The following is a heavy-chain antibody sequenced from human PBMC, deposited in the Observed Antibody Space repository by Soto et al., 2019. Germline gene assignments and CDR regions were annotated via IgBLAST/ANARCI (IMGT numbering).Heavy chain of an antibody. CDR3: ARESVYCGGDCRYWDY. D-gene: IGHD2-21*02. CDR2: IWYDGSNK. CDR1: GFTFSSYG. V-gene: IGHV3-33*01. J-gene: IGHJ4*02. Sequence: SLRLSCAASGFTFSSYGMHWVRQAPGKGLEWVAVIWYDGSNKYYADSVKGRFTISRDNSKNTLYLQMNSLRAEDTAVYYCARESVYCGGDCRYWDYWGQGTLVTVSS.